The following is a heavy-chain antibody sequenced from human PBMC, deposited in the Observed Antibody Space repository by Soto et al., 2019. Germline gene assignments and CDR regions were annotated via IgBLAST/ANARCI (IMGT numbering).Heavy chain of an antibody. CDR1: GFTFSSYA. Sequence: EVQLLESGGGLVQPGGSLRLSCAASGFTFSSYAMTWVRQAPGKGLEWVSAISGGGGNTYYADSVKGRFTISRDISKNTLYVQMNSLRGEDTAVYYCARGCSGGWAPFDSWGQGTLVTVSS. CDR3: ARGCSGGWAPFDS. J-gene: IGHJ4*02. V-gene: IGHV3-23*01. D-gene: IGHD2-15*01. CDR2: ISGGGGNT.